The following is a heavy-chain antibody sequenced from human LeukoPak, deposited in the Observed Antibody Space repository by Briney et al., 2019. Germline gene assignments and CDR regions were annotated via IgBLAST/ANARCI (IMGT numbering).Heavy chain of an antibody. D-gene: IGHD3-22*01. CDR3: VRVDSSGYGPHWGLDY. V-gene: IGHV3-21*01. CDR2: ISTSSIYI. Sequence: GGSLRLSCAASGFTFSSYSMNWVRQAPGKGLEWVSFISTSSIYIYYADSVKGRFTISRDNAKNSLYLQMNSLRAEDTAVYYCVRVDSSGYGPHWGLDYWGQGTLVTVSS. J-gene: IGHJ4*02. CDR1: GFTFSSYS.